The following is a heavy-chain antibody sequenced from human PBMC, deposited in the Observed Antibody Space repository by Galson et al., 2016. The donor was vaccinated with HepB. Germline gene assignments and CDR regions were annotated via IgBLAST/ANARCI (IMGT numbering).Heavy chain of an antibody. CDR1: GFTYSDYS. J-gene: IGHJ4*02. V-gene: IGHV3-48*01. Sequence: SLRLSCAGSGFTYSDYSINWVRQAPGKGLEWVSYLSSSSTLIYYADSVKGRFTVSRDNAKNSLYLQMNSLRAEDTAVYYCASMTGTTPGGYWGQGTLVTVSS. D-gene: IGHD1-20*01. CDR3: ASMTGTTPGGY. CDR2: LSSSSTLI.